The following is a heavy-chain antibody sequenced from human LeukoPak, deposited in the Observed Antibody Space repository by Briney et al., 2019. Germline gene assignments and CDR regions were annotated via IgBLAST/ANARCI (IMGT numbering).Heavy chain of an antibody. CDR3: ARGGYYDFWSGYPHYYYGMDV. V-gene: IGHV1-8*01. Sequence: ASVKVSCKASGYTFTSYDINWVRQATGQGLEWMGWMNPNSGNTGYAQKFQGRVTMTRNTSISTAYMELSSLRSEDTALYYCARGGYYDFWSGYPHYYYGMDVWGQGTTVTVSS. CDR2: MNPNSGNT. CDR1: GYTFTSYD. D-gene: IGHD3-3*01. J-gene: IGHJ6*02.